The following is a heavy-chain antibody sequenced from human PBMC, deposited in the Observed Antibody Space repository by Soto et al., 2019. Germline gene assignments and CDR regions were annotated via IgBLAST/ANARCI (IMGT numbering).Heavy chain of an antibody. CDR3: ARRVELPLGASLYYYGMDV. V-gene: IGHV3-74*01. CDR2: IDDDGSST. CDR1: GFDFSTHW. J-gene: IGHJ6*02. D-gene: IGHD1-7*01. Sequence: GGSLRLSCAASGFDFSTHWMHWVRQAPGKGLEWVSRIDDDGSSTRYADSVKGRFAISRDNAKNIVYLEMTSLRTEDTAVYFCARRVELPLGASLYYYGMDVWGQGTTVTVSS.